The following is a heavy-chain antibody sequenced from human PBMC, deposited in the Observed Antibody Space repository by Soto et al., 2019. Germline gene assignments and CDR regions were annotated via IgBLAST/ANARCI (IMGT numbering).Heavy chain of an antibody. J-gene: IGHJ4*02. CDR2: ISWNSGSI. D-gene: IGHD3-3*01. CDR3: AGSSSYDFWSGYYGSSLAIDY. Sequence: PGGSLRLSCAASGFTFDDYAMHWVRQAPGKGLEWVSGISWNSGSIGYADSVKGRFTISRDNAKNSLYLQMNSLRAEDTALYYCAGSSSYDFWSGYYGSSLAIDYWGQGTLVTVS. V-gene: IGHV3-9*01. CDR1: GFTFDDYA.